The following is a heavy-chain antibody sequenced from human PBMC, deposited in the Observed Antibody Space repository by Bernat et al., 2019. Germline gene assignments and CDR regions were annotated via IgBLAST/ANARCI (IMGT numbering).Heavy chain of an antibody. CDR3: ARVSLYGAPASGMDV. D-gene: IGHD4-17*01. CDR2: IYSGGST. V-gene: IGHV3-53*01. J-gene: IGHJ4*02. Sequence: EVQLVESGGGLIQPGGSLRLSCAASGFTVSSNYMSWVRQAPGKGLEWVSVIYSGGSTYYADSVKGRFTISRDNSKNTLYLQMNSLRAEDTAVYYCARVSLYGAPASGMDVWGQGTLVTVSS. CDR1: GFTVSSNY.